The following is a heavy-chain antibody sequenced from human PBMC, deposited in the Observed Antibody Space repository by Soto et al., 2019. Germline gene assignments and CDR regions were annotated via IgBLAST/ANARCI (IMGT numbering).Heavy chain of an antibody. CDR1: GFTFSDYY. J-gene: IGHJ4*02. Sequence: GGSLRLSCAASGFTFSDYYMSWIRQAPGKGLEWVSYISSSSSYTNYADSVKGRFTISRDNAKNSLYLQMNSLRAEDTAVYYCARDHHRYSGYDYVDYWGQGTLVNVSS. D-gene: IGHD5-12*01. CDR3: ARDHHRYSGYDYVDY. CDR2: ISSSSSYT. V-gene: IGHV3-11*05.